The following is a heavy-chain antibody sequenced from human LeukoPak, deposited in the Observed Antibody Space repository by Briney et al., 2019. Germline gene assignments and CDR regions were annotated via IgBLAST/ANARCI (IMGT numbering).Heavy chain of an antibody. V-gene: IGHV3-23*01. D-gene: IGHD2-21*01. Sequence: GGSLRLFCAASGFTCRRLATRWVRQAPGKGLEWVSAISGSGGSTYYADSVKGRFTISRDSSKNTLYLLMNSLRAEDTAVYYCAKGSGVAAVVLVVYYRGQRNLVTVSS. CDR2: ISGSGGST. CDR1: GFTCRRLA. CDR3: AKGSGVAAVVLVVYY. J-gene: IGHJ4*02.